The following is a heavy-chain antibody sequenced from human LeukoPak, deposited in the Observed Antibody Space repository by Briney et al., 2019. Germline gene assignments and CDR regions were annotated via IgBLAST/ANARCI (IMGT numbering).Heavy chain of an antibody. J-gene: IGHJ3*02. CDR3: ANFDSSGWNDAFDI. CDR1: GFTFTTYW. D-gene: IGHD6-19*01. Sequence: GGSLRVSCATSGFTFTTYWMSWVRQAPGKGLEWVATIKRDGSEKYYVDSVKGRFTISRDNSKNTLYLQMNSLRAEDTAVYYCANFDSSGWNDAFDIWGQGTMVTVSS. CDR2: IKRDGSEK. V-gene: IGHV3-7*03.